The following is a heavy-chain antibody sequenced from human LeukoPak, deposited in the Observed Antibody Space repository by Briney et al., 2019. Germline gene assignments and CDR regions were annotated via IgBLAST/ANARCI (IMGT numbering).Heavy chain of an antibody. J-gene: IGHJ4*02. Sequence: HPGGSLRLSCAASGFTFSSYGMHWVRQAPGKGLEWVAVISYDGSNKYYADSVKGRFTISRDNSKNTLYLQMNSLRAEDTAVYYCAKDPYDSSGYYLGGPDYWGRGTLVTVSS. CDR3: AKDPYDSSGYYLGGPDY. D-gene: IGHD3-22*01. CDR1: GFTFSSYG. V-gene: IGHV3-30*18. CDR2: ISYDGSNK.